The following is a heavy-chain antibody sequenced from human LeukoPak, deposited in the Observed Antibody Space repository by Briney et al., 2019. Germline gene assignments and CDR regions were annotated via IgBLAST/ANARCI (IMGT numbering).Heavy chain of an antibody. CDR1: GGSFSSYY. Sequence: SETLSLTCAVYGGSFSSYYWSWIRQPPGKGLEWIGEINHSGSTNYNPSLRSRVTISVDTSKNQFSLKLSSVTAADTAMYYCARGNLYYYDSSGYYFKFDYWGQGTLVTVSS. CDR3: ARGNLYYYDSSGYYFKFDY. CDR2: INHSGST. V-gene: IGHV4-34*01. J-gene: IGHJ4*02. D-gene: IGHD3-22*01.